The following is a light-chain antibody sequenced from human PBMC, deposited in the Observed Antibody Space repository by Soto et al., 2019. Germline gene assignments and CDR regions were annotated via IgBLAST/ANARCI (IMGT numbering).Light chain of an antibody. J-gene: IGKJ4*01. V-gene: IGKV3-11*01. CDR2: DAS. Sequence: ETVLTQSPVTLSLSPGERATLSCRASQSVSRYLAWYQHKPGQAHRLLIYDASNRATGIPARFSGSGSGTDFTLTISSLEPEDSAVYSCQQRSNWPLTFGGGTKVEIK. CDR3: QQRSNWPLT. CDR1: QSVSRY.